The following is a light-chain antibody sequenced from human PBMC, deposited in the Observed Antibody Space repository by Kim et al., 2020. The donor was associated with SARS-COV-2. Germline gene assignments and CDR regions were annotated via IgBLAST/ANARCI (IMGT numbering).Light chain of an antibody. CDR2: DNS. V-gene: IGLV1-40*01. CDR3: QSYDSSLSGWV. J-gene: IGLJ3*02. CDR1: SSNIGAGYD. Sequence: QSVLTQPPSVSGAPGQRVTISCTGSSSNIGAGYDVHWYQQLPGTAPKLLIYDNSNRPSGFPDRFSGSKSGTSASLAITGLQAEDEADYYCQSYDSSLSGWVFGGGTQLTVL.